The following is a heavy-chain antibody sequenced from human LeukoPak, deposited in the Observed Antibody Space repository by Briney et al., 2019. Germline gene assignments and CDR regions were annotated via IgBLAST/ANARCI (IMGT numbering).Heavy chain of an antibody. D-gene: IGHD3-10*01. J-gene: IGHJ5*02. Sequence: GASVKVSCKASGYTFTSYDINWVRQATGQGFEWMGWMNPNSGNTGYAQKFQGRVTMTRNTSISTAYMELSSLRSEDTAVYYCARGRYYYGSGSYYQNWFDPWGQGTLVTVSS. V-gene: IGHV1-8*01. CDR1: GYTFTSYD. CDR2: MNPNSGNT. CDR3: ARGRYYYGSGSYYQNWFDP.